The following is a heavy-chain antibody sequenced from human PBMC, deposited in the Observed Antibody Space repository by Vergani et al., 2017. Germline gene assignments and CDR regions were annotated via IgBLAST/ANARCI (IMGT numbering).Heavy chain of an antibody. V-gene: IGHV1-46*01. Sequence: QVQLVQSGAEVKKPGASVKVSCKASGYTFTSYYMHWVRQAPGQGLEWMGIINPSGGSTSYAQKFQGRVTMTRDTSTSTVYMELSSLRSEDTAVYYCARAPTESSGRYGPDFDYWGQGTLVTVSS. CDR1: GYTFTSYY. J-gene: IGHJ4*02. CDR3: ARAPTESSGRYGPDFDY. CDR2: INPSGGST. D-gene: IGHD1-26*01.